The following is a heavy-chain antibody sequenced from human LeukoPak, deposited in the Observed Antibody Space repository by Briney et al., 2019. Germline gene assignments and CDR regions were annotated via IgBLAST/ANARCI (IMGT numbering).Heavy chain of an antibody. Sequence: SETLSLTCTVSGGSISSYYWSWIRQPAGKELEWIGRIYTSGSTNYNPSLKSRVTVSVDTSKNQFSLKLSSVTAADTAVYYCARDLYYYGSGSYYPTDWYFDLWGRGTLVTVSS. J-gene: IGHJ2*01. D-gene: IGHD3-10*01. CDR1: GGSISSYY. V-gene: IGHV4-4*07. CDR3: ARDLYYYGSGSYYPTDWYFDL. CDR2: IYTSGST.